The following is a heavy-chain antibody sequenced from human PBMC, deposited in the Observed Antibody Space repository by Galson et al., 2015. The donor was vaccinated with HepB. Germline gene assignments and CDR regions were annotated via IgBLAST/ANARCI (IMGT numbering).Heavy chain of an antibody. V-gene: IGHV3-23*01. CDR2: ISGSGGST. CDR3: AKDIGRRTTMVRGVIIPDYFDY. Sequence: SLRLSCAASGFTFSNYAMSWVRQAPGKGLEWVSAISGSGGSTYYADSVKGRFTISRDNSKNTLYLQMNTLRAEDTAVYYCAKDIGRRTTMVRGVIIPDYFDYWGQGTLVTVSS. J-gene: IGHJ4*02. CDR1: GFTFSNYA. D-gene: IGHD3-10*01.